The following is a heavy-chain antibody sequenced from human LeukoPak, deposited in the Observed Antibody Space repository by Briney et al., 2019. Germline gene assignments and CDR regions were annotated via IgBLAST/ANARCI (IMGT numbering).Heavy chain of an antibody. D-gene: IGHD1-26*01. CDR3: ARYPVSGSFDY. CDR1: GGSISSSSYY. J-gene: IGHJ4*02. Sequence: SETLSLTCTVSGGSISSSSYYWGRIRQPPGKGLEWIGEINHSGSTNYNPSLKSRVTISVDTSKNQFSLKLSSVTAADTAVYYCARYPVSGSFDYWGQGTLVTVSS. CDR2: INHSGST. V-gene: IGHV4-39*07.